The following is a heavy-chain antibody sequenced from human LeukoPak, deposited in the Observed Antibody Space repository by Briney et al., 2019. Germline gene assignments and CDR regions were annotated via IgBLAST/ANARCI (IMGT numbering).Heavy chain of an antibody. CDR3: ARAVGPFDI. Sequence: GRSLRLSCAAPGFTFSTYGMHWVRQAPGKGLEWVAVIWFDGSIKYYADSVKGRFTISRDNSKNTLYLQMNSLRAEDTAVYYCARAVGPFDIWGQGTIVIVSS. CDR1: GFTFSTYG. J-gene: IGHJ3*02. V-gene: IGHV3-33*01. CDR2: IWFDGSIK.